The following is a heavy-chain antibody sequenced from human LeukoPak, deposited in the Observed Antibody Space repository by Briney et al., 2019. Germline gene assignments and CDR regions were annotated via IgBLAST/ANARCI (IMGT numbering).Heavy chain of an antibody. CDR1: GFTFSSYA. CDR3: AKAKRQWLVQVDY. Sequence: GGSLTLSCAASGFTFSSYAMSWVRQAPGKGLEWVSAISGSGGSTYYEDSVKGRFTISRDNSKNTLYLQMNSLRAEDTAVYYCAKAKRQWLVQVDYWGQGTLVTVSS. V-gene: IGHV3-23*01. D-gene: IGHD6-19*01. CDR2: ISGSGGST. J-gene: IGHJ4*02.